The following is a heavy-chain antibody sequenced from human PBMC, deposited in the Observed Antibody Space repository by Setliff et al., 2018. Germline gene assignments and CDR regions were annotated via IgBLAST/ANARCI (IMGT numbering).Heavy chain of an antibody. CDR2: IIHSGST. D-gene: IGHD6-19*01. J-gene: IGHJ6*03. CDR1: GGSFSGYY. Sequence: SETLSLTCAVYGGSFSGYYWSWIRQPPGKRLEWIGEIIHSGSTNYNPSLKSRVTISMGTSKNQFSLKVSSVTAADMAVYYCAREQWLDPPGYYYMDVWAKGTTVTVSS. CDR3: AREQWLDPPGYYYMDV. V-gene: IGHV4-34*12.